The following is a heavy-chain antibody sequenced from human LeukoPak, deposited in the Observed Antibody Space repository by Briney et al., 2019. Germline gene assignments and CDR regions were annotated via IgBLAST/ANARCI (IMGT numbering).Heavy chain of an antibody. CDR3: ARDLSLSGYSSSWYELDY. CDR1: GFTFSDYY. CDR2: ISSSSSYT. D-gene: IGHD6-13*01. J-gene: IGHJ4*02. Sequence: GGSLRLSCAASGFTFSDYYMSWIRQAPGKGLEWVSYISSSSSYTNYADSVKGRFTISRDNAKNSLYLQMNSLRAEDTAVYYCARDLSLSGYSSSWYELDYWGQGTLVTVSS. V-gene: IGHV3-11*06.